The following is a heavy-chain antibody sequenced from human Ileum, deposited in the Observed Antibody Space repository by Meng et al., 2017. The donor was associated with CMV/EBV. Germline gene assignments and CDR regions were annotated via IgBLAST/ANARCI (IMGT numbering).Heavy chain of an antibody. J-gene: IGHJ5*02. CDR2: ISYDGNNE. Sequence: GESLKISCAASGFTFGLYVMHWVRQAPGKGLEWVAVISYDGNNENYADSVKGRFTISRDNSKNSLYLQMNSMKPEDTAIYYCVKDGRGVRGSRSLLSAWFDPWGQGTLVTVSS. CDR1: GFTFGLYV. CDR3: VKDGRGVRGSRSLLSAWFDP. D-gene: IGHD2-8*01. V-gene: IGHV3-30*14.